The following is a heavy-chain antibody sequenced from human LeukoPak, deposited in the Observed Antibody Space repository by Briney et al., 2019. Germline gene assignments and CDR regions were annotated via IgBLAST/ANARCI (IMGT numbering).Heavy chain of an antibody. CDR1: GFTVSSNY. V-gene: IGHV3-53*01. J-gene: IGHJ4*02. D-gene: IGHD2-15*01. CDR2: IYSGGST. Sequence: GGSLRLSCAASGFTVSSNYMTWVRQAPGKGLEWVSLIYSGGSTHYADSVKGRFTISRDNSKNTLYLQMNSLRVEDTAVYYCARDSPTLPIWGQGTLVTVSS. CDR3: ARDSPTLPI.